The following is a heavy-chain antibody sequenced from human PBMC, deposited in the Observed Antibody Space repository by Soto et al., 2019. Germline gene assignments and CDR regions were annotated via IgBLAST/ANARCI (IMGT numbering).Heavy chain of an antibody. CDR1: GFTFSSYA. V-gene: IGHV3-23*01. CDR2: ISGSGGST. J-gene: IGHJ4*02. Sequence: EVQLLESGGGLVQPGGSLRLSCAASGFTFSSYAMSWVRQAPGKGLEWVSAISGSGGSTYYADSVKGRFTISRDNSKNTMYLQMNSLRAEDTAVYYCAKDNYDILTGSHDFDYWGQGTLVTVSS. D-gene: IGHD3-9*01. CDR3: AKDNYDILTGSHDFDY.